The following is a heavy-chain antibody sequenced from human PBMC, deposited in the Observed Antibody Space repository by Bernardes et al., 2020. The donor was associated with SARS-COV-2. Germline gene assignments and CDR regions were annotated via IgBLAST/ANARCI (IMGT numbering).Heavy chain of an antibody. D-gene: IGHD3-3*01. CDR2: IYHSGTT. CDR1: GYSFSTYS. V-gene: IGHV4-59*01. Sequence: SGTLYLTCTVSGYSFSTYSLIWIRQPPGKTLEWIGYIYHSGTTDYNPSLMGRVIISVDASTNEVPLMVVSVTAADTAVYYCSRVNTVFGVISDYFSNSRGHGTTVTGSS. J-gene: IGHJ5*01. CDR3: SRVNTVFGVISDYFSNS.